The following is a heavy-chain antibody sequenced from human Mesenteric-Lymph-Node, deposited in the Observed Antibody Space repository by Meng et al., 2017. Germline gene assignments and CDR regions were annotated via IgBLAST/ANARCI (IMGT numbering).Heavy chain of an antibody. CDR1: GGTFSSYA. J-gene: IGHJ4*02. D-gene: IGHD3-10*01. CDR3: ARSITMVRGDAAFDY. V-gene: IGHV1-69*01. CDR2: IIPIFGTA. Sequence: VQLVQSGAEVKKPGSSLKVSCKASGGTFSSYAISWVRQAPGQGLEWMGGIIPIFGTANYAQKFQGRVTITADESTSTAYMELSSLRSEDTAVYYCARSITMVRGDAAFDYWGQGTLVTVSS.